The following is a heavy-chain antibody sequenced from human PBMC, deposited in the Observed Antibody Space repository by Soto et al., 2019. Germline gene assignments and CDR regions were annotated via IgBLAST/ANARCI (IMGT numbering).Heavy chain of an antibody. J-gene: IGHJ4*02. D-gene: IGHD3-22*01. CDR1: GFTVNSVA. CDR3: VRGGSGYNS. CDR2: ISTGGST. Sequence: LSLSCAASGFTVNSVAMHWVRQAPGKGLEWVSLISTGGSTHYADSVKGRFAISRDNSKNTVYLQMNSLGAEDTAVYYCVRGGSGYNSWGQGTLVTVSS. V-gene: IGHV3-53*01.